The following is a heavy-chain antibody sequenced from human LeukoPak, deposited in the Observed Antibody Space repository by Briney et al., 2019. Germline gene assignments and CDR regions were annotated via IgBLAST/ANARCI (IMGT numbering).Heavy chain of an antibody. V-gene: IGHV1-46*01. D-gene: IGHD3-22*01. CDR2: INPSGGST. J-gene: IGHJ4*02. CDR3: ARPYYYDSSGYYLDY. Sequence: GASVKVSCKASGYTFTSYYMHWVRQAPGQGLEWMGIINPSGGSTSYAQKFQGRVTMTRDMSTSTVYMELSSLRSEDTAVYYCARPYYYDSSGYYLDYWGQGTLVTVSS. CDR1: GYTFTSYY.